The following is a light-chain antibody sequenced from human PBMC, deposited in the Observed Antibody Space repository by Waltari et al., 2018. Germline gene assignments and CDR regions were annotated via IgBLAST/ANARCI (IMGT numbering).Light chain of an antibody. CDR2: DVN. J-gene: IGLJ2*01. Sequence: QSALTQPASVSGSPGQSLTISCTGSSRDDGGDDYVSWYEDHPGQPPKVIICDVNKRHSGVSDRFSGSKSGNTASLTISGLQAEDEATFYCSSQSTNNGVIFGGGTKVTVL. V-gene: IGLV2-14*03. CDR1: SRDDGGDDY. CDR3: SSQSTNNGVI.